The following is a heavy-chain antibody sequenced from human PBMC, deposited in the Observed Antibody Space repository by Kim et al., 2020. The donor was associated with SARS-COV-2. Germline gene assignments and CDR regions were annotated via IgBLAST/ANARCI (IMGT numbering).Heavy chain of an antibody. V-gene: IGHV4-59*13. CDR3: AGYSGSYYWPYY. Sequence: SETLSLTCTVSGGSISSYYWSWIRQPPGKGLEWIGYIYYSGSTNYNPSLKSRVTISVDTSKNQFSLKLSSVTAADTAVYYCAGYSGSYYWPYYWGQGTLVTVSS. D-gene: IGHD3-10*01. CDR1: GGSISSYY. CDR2: IYYSGST. J-gene: IGHJ4*02.